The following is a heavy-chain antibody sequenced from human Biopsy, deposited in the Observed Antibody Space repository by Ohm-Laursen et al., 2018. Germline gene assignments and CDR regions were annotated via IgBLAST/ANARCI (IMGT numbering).Heavy chain of an antibody. J-gene: IGHJ4*02. CDR1: GSTLTDLS. CDR3: AGDINNWNVNY. V-gene: IGHV1-24*01. D-gene: IGHD1-20*01. Sequence: ASETVSCTVSGSTLTDLSMHWVRQAPGNGLEWLGGFAPENGKTIYAQKFQGRVTMTEDTSTDTAYMELSNLRSEDTAVYYCAGDINNWNVNYWGQGTLVIVSS. CDR2: FAPENGKT.